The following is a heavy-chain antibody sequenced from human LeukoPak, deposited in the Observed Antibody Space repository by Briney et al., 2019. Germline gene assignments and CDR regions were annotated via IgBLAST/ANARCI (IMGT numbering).Heavy chain of an antibody. CDR2: IYYSGST. J-gene: IGHJ4*02. CDR3: ARRTTTGTTDY. V-gene: IGHV4-39*01. CDR1: GGSISSSSYY. Sequence: SETLSLTCTVSGGSISSSSYYWGWIRQPPGKGLEWIGSIYYSGSTYYNPYLKSRVTLSVDTSKNQFSLKLSSVTAADTAVYYCARRTTTGTTDYWGQGTLVTVSS. D-gene: IGHD1-1*01.